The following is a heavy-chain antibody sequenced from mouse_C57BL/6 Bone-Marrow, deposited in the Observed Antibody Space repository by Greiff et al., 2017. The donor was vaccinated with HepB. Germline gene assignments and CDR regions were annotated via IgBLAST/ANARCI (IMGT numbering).Heavy chain of an antibody. D-gene: IGHD2-5*01. CDR1: GFTFSSYT. J-gene: IGHJ3*01. V-gene: IGHV5-9*01. Sequence: EVQVVESGGGLVKPGGSLKLSCAASGFTFSSYTMSWVRQTPEKWLEWVATISGGGGNTYYPDSVKGRFTISRDNAKNTLYLQMSSLRSEDTALYYCAREYSKFAYWGQGTLVTVSA. CDR3: AREYSKFAY. CDR2: ISGGGGNT.